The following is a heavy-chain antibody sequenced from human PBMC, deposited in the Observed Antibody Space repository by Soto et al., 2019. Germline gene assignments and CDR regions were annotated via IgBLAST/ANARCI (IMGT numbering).Heavy chain of an antibody. V-gene: IGHV1-69*02. Sequence: QVQLVQSGPQVKKPGSSVKVSCKASGGTLNTYTISWVRQAPRQGFEWMGRIIAALGIPNYAPKFQGRVITTAAKTPNTAYMVLTSPRSDDTAISNCTSPYAPGTHAQDFDPWGPGTRVTVSS. CDR1: GGTLNTYT. CDR2: IIAALGIP. D-gene: IGHD2-2*01. J-gene: IGHJ5*02. CDR3: TSPYAPGTHAQDFDP.